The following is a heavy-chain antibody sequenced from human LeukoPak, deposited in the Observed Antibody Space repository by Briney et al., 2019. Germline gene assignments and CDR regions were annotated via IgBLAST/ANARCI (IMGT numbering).Heavy chain of an antibody. CDR1: GGSISSSSYY. D-gene: IGHD6-13*01. CDR2: IYYSGST. Sequence: SETLSLTCTVSGGSISSSSYYWGWIRQPPGKGLEWIGGIYYSGSTYYNPSLKSRVTISVDTSKNQFSLKLSSVTAADTAVYYCARGKQLGPPNYWGQGTLVTVSS. CDR3: ARGKQLGPPNY. V-gene: IGHV4-39*01. J-gene: IGHJ4*02.